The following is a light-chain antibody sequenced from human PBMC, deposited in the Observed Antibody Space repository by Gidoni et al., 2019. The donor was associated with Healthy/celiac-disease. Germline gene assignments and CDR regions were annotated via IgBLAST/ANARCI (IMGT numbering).Light chain of an antibody. J-gene: IGKJ1*01. Sequence: EIVLTQSPGTLSLSPGESATLSCRASQSVSSSYLAWYQQKPGQAPRLLIYGASSRATGIPDRFSGSGSGTDFTRTISRLEPEDFAVYYCQQYGSSXXTFGQGTKVEIK. CDR3: QQYGSSXXT. V-gene: IGKV3-20*01. CDR2: GAS. CDR1: QSVSSSY.